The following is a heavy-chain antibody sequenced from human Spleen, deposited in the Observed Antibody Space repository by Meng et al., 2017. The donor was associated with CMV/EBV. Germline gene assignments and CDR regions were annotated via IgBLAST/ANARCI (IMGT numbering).Heavy chain of an antibody. CDR1: GYTFSSYG. V-gene: IGHV1-18*01. Sequence: ASVKVSCKASGYTFSSYGISWVRQAPGQGLEWMGWISAYNGNTNYAQKIQGRVTMTTDTSTSTAYMELSSLRSEDTAVYYCARGQSEDSSSGFDYWGQGTLVTVSS. J-gene: IGHJ4*02. CDR3: ARGQSEDSSSGFDY. CDR2: ISAYNGNT. D-gene: IGHD6-6*01.